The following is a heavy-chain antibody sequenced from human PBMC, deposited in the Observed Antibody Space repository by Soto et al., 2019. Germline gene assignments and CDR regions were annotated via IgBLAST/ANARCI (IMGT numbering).Heavy chain of an antibody. V-gene: IGHV3-23*01. J-gene: IGHJ6*03. Sequence: PVGSLRLSCAASGFTFSSYAMSWVRQAPGKGLEWVSAISGSGGSTYYADSVKGRFTISRDNSKNTLYLQMNSLRAEDTAVYYCANGYDFWSGYYYYMDVWGKGTTVTVSS. CDR1: GFTFSSYA. D-gene: IGHD3-3*01. CDR3: ANGYDFWSGYYYYMDV. CDR2: ISGSGGST.